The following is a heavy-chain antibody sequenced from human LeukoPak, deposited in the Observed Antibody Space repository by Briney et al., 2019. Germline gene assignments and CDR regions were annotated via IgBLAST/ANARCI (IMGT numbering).Heavy chain of an antibody. CDR2: VDPEDGET. Sequence: ASVKVSCKVSGYTFTDYYMHWVLQAPGKGLEWMGLVDPEDGETIYAEKFQGRVTITADTSTDTAYMELSSLRSEDTAVYYCAPDYNNSRYWGQGTLVTVSS. V-gene: IGHV1-69-2*01. CDR3: APDYNNSRY. CDR1: GYTFTDYY. D-gene: IGHD1-1*01. J-gene: IGHJ4*02.